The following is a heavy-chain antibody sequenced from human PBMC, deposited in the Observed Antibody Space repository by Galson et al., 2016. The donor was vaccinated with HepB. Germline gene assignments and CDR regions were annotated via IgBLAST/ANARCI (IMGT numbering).Heavy chain of an antibody. D-gene: IGHD2-21*02. CDR2: ISDDGSKK. V-gene: IGHV3-30*04. CDR1: GFTFSNYA. CDR3: AKEGEYCGGDCYSGYFQH. Sequence: SLRLSCAASGFTFSNYAIHWVRQAPGKGLEWVALISDDGSKKYYADSVKGRFTISSDNSKNTLYLQINSLRAEDTAVYYCAKEGEYCGGDCYSGYFQHWGQGTLVTVSS. J-gene: IGHJ1*01.